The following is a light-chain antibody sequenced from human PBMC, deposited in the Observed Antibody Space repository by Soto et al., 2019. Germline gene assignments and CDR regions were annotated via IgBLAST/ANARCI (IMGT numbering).Light chain of an antibody. Sequence: DVQMTQSPSTLSASLGDKVTITCRASQRISSWLAWYQRKPGKAPKLLIYDASKLESGVPSRFSGSGSGTEFTLTISSLHPEDFATYYCQQYNTYSWTFGQGTKVDIK. CDR2: DAS. J-gene: IGKJ1*01. V-gene: IGKV1-5*01. CDR1: QRISSW. CDR3: QQYNTYSWT.